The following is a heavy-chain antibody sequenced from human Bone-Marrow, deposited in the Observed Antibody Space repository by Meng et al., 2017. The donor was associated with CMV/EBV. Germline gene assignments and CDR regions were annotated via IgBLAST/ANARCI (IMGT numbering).Heavy chain of an antibody. V-gene: IGHV3-48*03. CDR1: GFTFSSYE. CDR3: ASLMVYASDAFDI. D-gene: IGHD2-8*01. J-gene: IGHJ3*02. CDR2: ISSSGSTI. Sequence: GGSLRLSCAASGFTFSSYEMNWVRQAPGKGLEWVSYISSSGSTIYYADSVKGRFTISRDNAKNSLYLQMNSLRAEDTAVYYCASLMVYASDAFDIWGQGTMVTVSS.